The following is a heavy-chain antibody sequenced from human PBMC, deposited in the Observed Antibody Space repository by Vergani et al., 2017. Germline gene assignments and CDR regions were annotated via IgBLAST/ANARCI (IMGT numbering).Heavy chain of an antibody. D-gene: IGHD3-10*01. J-gene: IGHJ6*02. CDR3: ARDLMYYYGSGSYYFYYYYGMDV. V-gene: IGHV3-21*01. CDR2: ISSSSSYI. CDR1: GFTFSSYS. Sequence: EVQLVESGGGLVKPGGSLRLSCAASGFTFSSYSMNWVRQAPGKELEWVSSISSSSSYIYYADSVKGRFTISRDNAKNSLYLQMNSLRAEDTAVYYCARDLMYYYGSGSYYFYYYYGMDVWGQGTTVTVSS.